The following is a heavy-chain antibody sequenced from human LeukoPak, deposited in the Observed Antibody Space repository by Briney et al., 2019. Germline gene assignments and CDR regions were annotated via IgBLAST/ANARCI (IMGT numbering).Heavy chain of an antibody. D-gene: IGHD6-13*01. CDR3: ARGGAAGSYFYYYGMDV. Sequence: ASVKVSCKASGYTFSSYYMHWVRQAPEQGLEWMGVINPSGGSTSYAQRFQGRVTMTRDTSTSTFYMELSSLRSEDTAVYFCARGGAAGSYFYYYGMDVWGQGTTVTVSS. V-gene: IGHV1-46*01. J-gene: IGHJ6*02. CDR1: GYTFSSYY. CDR2: INPSGGST.